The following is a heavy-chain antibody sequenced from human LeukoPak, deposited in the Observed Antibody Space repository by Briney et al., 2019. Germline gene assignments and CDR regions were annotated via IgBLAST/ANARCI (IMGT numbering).Heavy chain of an antibody. CDR3: SRGLVDAFDI. J-gene: IGHJ3*02. D-gene: IGHD6-6*01. Sequence: SVKVSCKASGGTFSSYAISWVRQAPGQGLEWMGVIIPIFVTANYAQKFQARVTITQDGTTSTDDMMTRSLRSERTALCYGSRGLVDAFDIWGEGTMV. CDR1: GGTFSSYA. CDR2: IIPIFVTA. V-gene: IGHV1-69*13.